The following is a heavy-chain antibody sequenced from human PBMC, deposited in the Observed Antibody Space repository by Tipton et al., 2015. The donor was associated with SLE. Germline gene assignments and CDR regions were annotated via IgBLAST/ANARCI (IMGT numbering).Heavy chain of an antibody. Sequence: TLSLTCTVSAYSITNGYYWGWIRQPPGKGLEWIGYIYYSGSTYYNPSLKSRVTISVDTSKNQFSLKLSSVTAADTAVYYCAREPFVPAAGKARGYYYYMDVWGKGTTVTVSS. J-gene: IGHJ6*03. CDR2: IYYSGST. CDR1: AYSITNGYY. CDR3: AREPFVPAAGKARGYYYYMDV. D-gene: IGHD2-2*01. V-gene: IGHV4-38-2*02.